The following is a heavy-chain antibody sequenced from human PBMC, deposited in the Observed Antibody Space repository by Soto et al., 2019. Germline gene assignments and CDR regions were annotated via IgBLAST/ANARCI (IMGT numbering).Heavy chain of an antibody. J-gene: IGHJ5*02. D-gene: IGHD2-2*01. CDR3: ARIVVPAAICWFAP. Sequence: QVQLVQSGAEVKKPGASVKVSRKASGYTFTSYGISWVRQAPGQGLEWMGWISAYNGNTNYAQKLQGRVTMTTDPSTSTAYMELRSLRSDDTAVYDCARIVVPAAICWFAPWGQGTLVTVSS. V-gene: IGHV1-18*01. CDR1: GYTFTSYG. CDR2: ISAYNGNT.